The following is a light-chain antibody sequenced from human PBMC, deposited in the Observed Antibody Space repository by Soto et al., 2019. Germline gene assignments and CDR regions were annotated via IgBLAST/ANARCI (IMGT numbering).Light chain of an antibody. Sequence: EIVLTQSPGTLSLSPGERATLSCRASQSVSSTYVAWYQQKSGQAPRILIYGDSSRATGIQDRFSGSGSGTDFTLTISRLEPEDFAVYYCHQYVSSWTGGQGNQLDIK. CDR1: QSVSSTY. J-gene: IGKJ1*01. V-gene: IGKV3-20*01. CDR3: HQYVSSWT. CDR2: GDS.